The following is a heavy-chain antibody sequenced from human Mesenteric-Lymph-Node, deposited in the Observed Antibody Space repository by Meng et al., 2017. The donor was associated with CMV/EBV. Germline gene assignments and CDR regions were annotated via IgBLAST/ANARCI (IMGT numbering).Heavy chain of an antibody. V-gene: IGHV3-74*01. CDR2: ISTDGIST. CDR1: GFTFTNYW. D-gene: IGHD3-9*01. J-gene: IGHJ1*01. Sequence: GESLKISCAASGFTFTNYWMHWVRQVPGKGLVWVSLISTDGISTTYADSVKGRFTISRDNAKNTLFLQMSSLRADDTAVYYCVRDSGKPPDWWGQGTLVTVSS. CDR3: VRDSGKPPDW.